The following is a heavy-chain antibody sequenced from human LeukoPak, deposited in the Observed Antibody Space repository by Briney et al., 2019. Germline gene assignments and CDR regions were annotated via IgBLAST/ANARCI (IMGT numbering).Heavy chain of an antibody. CDR3: ARVDIVATTSFDY. CDR1: GYTFTSYA. Sequence: ASVKASCKASGYTFTSYAMHWVRQAPGQRLEWMGWINACNGNTKYSQKFQGRVTITRDTSASTAYMELSSLRSEDTAVYYCARVDIVATTSFDYWGQGTLVTVSS. D-gene: IGHD5-12*01. CDR2: INACNGNT. V-gene: IGHV1-3*01. J-gene: IGHJ4*02.